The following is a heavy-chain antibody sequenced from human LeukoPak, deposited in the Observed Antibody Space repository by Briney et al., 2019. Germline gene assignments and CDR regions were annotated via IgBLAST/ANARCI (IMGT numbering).Heavy chain of an antibody. CDR1: GFTFSSYS. Sequence: GGSLRLSCAASGFTFSSYSMHWVRQAPGKGLEWVSSISASSSSIYYADSVKGRFTISRDNAKNSLYLQMNSLRAEDTAVYYCAKDLTGARSFDYWGQGTLVTVSS. CDR2: ISASSSSI. J-gene: IGHJ4*02. CDR3: AKDLTGARSFDY. V-gene: IGHV3-21*04. D-gene: IGHD1-26*01.